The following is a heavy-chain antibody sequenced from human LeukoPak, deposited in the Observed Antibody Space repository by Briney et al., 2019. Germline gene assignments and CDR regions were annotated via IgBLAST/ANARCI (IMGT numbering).Heavy chain of an antibody. D-gene: IGHD6-19*01. V-gene: IGHV6-1*01. CDR1: GDSVSSNSAA. CDR2: TYYRSKWYN. Sequence: SQTLSLTCAISGDSVSSNSAAWNWIRQSPSRGLEWLGRTYYRSKWYNDYAVSVKSRITINPDTSKNQFSLQLNSVTPEDTAVYYCARAPDSSGWPYYYYYYYMDVWGKGTTVTVSS. J-gene: IGHJ6*03. CDR3: ARAPDSSGWPYYYYYYYMDV.